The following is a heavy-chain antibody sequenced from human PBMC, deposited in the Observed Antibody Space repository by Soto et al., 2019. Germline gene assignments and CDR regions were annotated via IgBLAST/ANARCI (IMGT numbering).Heavy chain of an antibody. D-gene: IGHD2-15*01. CDR1: GGTFSSYA. J-gene: IGHJ4*02. V-gene: IGHV1-69*13. CDR3: ARESRYCSGGSCYHQYSPFDY. CDR2: IIPIFGTA. Sequence: SVKVSCKASGGTFSSYAISWVRQAPGQGLEWMGGIIPIFGTANYAQKFQGRVTITADESTSTAYMELSSLRSEDTAVYYCARESRYCSGGSCYHQYSPFDYWGQG.